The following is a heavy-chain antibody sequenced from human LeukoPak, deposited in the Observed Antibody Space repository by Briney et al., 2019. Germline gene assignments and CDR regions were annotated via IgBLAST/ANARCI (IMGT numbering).Heavy chain of an antibody. Sequence: SGTLSLTCAVSGGSISSSNWWSWVRQPPGKGLEWIGSIYYSGSTYYNPSLKSRVTISVDTSKNQFSLKLSSVTAADTAVYYCARHLRFLEWSYYMDVWGKGTTVTVSS. D-gene: IGHD3-3*01. CDR3: ARHLRFLEWSYYMDV. CDR1: GGSISSSNW. CDR2: IYYSGST. J-gene: IGHJ6*03. V-gene: IGHV4-4*02.